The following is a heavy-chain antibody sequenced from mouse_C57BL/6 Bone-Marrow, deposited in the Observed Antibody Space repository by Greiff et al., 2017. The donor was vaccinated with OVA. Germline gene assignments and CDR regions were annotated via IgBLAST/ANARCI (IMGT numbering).Heavy chain of an antibody. J-gene: IGHJ4*01. CDR1: GYTFTDYE. V-gene: IGHV1-15*01. CDR3: TRREDSYYFYYAMDY. D-gene: IGHD2-12*01. CDR2: IDPETGGT. Sequence: QVQLQQSGAELVRPGASVTLSCKASGYTFTDYEMHWVKQTPVHGLEWIGAIDPETGGTAYNQKFKGKAILTADKSSSTAYMELRSLTSEDSAVYYCTRREDSYYFYYAMDYWGQGTSVTVSS.